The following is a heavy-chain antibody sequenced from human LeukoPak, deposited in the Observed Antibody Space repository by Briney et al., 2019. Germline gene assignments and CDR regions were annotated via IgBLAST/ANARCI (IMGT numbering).Heavy chain of an antibody. CDR2: ISGSGGST. CDR1: GFTFSSYA. V-gene: IGHV3-23*01. J-gene: IGHJ4*02. D-gene: IGHD5-18*01. Sequence: SGGSLRLSCAASGFTFSSYAMSWVRQAPGKGLEWGSAISGSGGSTYYAYSVKGRFTISRDNSKNTLYLQMNSLRAEDTAVYYCAKVVYSFGYWGQGTLVTVSS. CDR3: AKVVYSFGY.